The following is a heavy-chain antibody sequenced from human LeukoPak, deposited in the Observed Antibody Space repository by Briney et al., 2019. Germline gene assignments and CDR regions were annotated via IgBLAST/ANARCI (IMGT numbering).Heavy chain of an antibody. CDR3: ARALGGGGTSIYY. D-gene: IGHD2-15*01. V-gene: IGHV3-7*02. J-gene: IGHJ4*02. CDR1: GFTFSNYW. Sequence: PGESLKLSCAASGFTFSNYWMSWVRQAPGKGLEWVANINQDGVEKYYVDSVKGRFTISRDNAKNTLYLQMNSLRAEDTAVYYCARALGGGGTSIYYWGQGTLVTVSS. CDR2: INQDGVEK.